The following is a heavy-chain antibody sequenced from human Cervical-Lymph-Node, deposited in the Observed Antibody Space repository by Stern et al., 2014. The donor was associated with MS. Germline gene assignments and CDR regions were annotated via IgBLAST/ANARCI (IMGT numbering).Heavy chain of an antibody. D-gene: IGHD5-24*01. V-gene: IGHV3-30*03. J-gene: IGHJ4*02. CDR1: GFTFSRYG. Sequence: QVQLVQSGGGVVQPGRSLRLSCAASGFTFSRYGMYWVRQTPGKGLEWVAIISYDGSNKYYADSVKGRFTISRDNSKNTLYLQMNSLRNEDTAVYYCILATIIRDYWGQGTLVTVSS. CDR2: ISYDGSNK. CDR3: ILATIIRDY.